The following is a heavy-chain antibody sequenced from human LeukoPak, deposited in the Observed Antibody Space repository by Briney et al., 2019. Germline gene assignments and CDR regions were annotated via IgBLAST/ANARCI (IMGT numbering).Heavy chain of an antibody. CDR1: GSTVSSSY. J-gene: IGHJ4*02. D-gene: IGHD2-2*03. CDR2: IYSGGST. CDR3: ARVDNSGEGYFDC. V-gene: IGHV3-53*01. Sequence: GGPLRLCCAAAGSTVSSSYMGWVRQAPVMGLEWISVIYSGGSTYYADSVNGRFRISRDNSKDTVYLQMNILRAEDTAMYYCARVDNSGEGYFDCWGQGTLVTVSS.